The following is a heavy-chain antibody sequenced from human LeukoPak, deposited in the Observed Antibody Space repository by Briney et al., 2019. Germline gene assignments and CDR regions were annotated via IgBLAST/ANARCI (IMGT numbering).Heavy chain of an antibody. V-gene: IGHV1-46*01. J-gene: IGHJ4*02. D-gene: IGHD3-9*01. Sequence: ASVKVSCKASGYTFTGYYMHWVRQAPGQGLEWMGIINPSGGSTSYAQKFQGRVTMTRDTSTSTVYMELSSLRSEDTAVYYCAREVDDILTGPEYYFDYWGQGTLVTVSS. CDR1: GYTFTGYY. CDR3: AREVDDILTGPEYYFDY. CDR2: INPSGGST.